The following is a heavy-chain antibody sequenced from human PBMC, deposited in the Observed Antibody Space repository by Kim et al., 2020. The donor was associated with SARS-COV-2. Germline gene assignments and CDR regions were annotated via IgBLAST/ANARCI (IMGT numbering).Heavy chain of an antibody. CDR3: ARGVNYAMDV. Sequence: YYADSMKGRFTVSRDTFKNMMYLQMNTLRVEDTAVYYCARGVNYAMDVWGQGTTVTVSS. V-gene: IGHV3-30*03. D-gene: IGHD2-21*01. J-gene: IGHJ6*02.